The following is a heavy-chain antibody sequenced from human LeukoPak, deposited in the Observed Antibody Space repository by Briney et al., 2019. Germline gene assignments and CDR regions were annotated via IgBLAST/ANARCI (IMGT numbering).Heavy chain of an antibody. J-gene: IGHJ4*02. CDR1: GFTFSSYS. D-gene: IGHD3-22*01. CDR3: ARDVGDSSGYLSY. V-gene: IGHV3-48*02. CDR2: ISSSSSTI. Sequence: PGGSLRLSCAASGFTFSSYSMNWVRQAPGKGLEWVSYISSSSSTIYYADSVKGRFTISRDNAKNSLYPQMNSLRDEDTAVYYCARDVGDSSGYLSYWGQGTLVTVSS.